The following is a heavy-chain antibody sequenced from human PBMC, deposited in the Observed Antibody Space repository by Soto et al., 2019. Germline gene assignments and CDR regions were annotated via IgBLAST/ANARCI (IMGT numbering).Heavy chain of an antibody. V-gene: IGHV3-73*01. CDR2: IRSKADSYAT. CDR3: TGRQLEN. J-gene: IGHJ4*02. Sequence: EVQLVESGGGLVKPGGSLKLSCAASGFTFSDSTVHWVRQASGKGLEWVGRIRSKADSYATAYAASVKGRFTISRDDSQNTAYLQMSSLKNEDTAVYYCTGRQLENWGQGTLVTVSS. CDR1: GFTFSDST. D-gene: IGHD6-13*01.